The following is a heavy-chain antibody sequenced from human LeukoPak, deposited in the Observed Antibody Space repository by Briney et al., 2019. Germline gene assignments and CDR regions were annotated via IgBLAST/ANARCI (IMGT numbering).Heavy chain of an antibody. Sequence: GGSLRLSCAASGFTVSSNYMSWVRQAPGKGLEWVSVIYSGGSTCYADSVKGRFTISRDKSKNTLYLQMNSLRAEDTAVYYCAIGIHYDSSGSPFDYWGQGTLVTVSS. D-gene: IGHD3-22*01. J-gene: IGHJ4*02. CDR3: AIGIHYDSSGSPFDY. CDR1: GFTVSSNY. V-gene: IGHV3-53*01. CDR2: IYSGGST.